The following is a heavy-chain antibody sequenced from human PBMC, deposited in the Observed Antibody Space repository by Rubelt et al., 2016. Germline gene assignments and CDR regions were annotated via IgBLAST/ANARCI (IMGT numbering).Heavy chain of an antibody. CDR1: GFTFNNNA. CDR2: ISGGGAST. V-gene: IGHV3-23*01. Sequence: EVQLLDSGGGLVQPGGSLRLSCAASGFTFNNNAMSWVRQAPGQGLEWVSGISGGGASTYYADSVKGRFTISRDNSKNTLYLQMNSLGAEDTAVYYCARGDREAFDIWGQGTMVAVSS. J-gene: IGHJ3*02. CDR3: ARGDREAFDI. D-gene: IGHD1-26*01.